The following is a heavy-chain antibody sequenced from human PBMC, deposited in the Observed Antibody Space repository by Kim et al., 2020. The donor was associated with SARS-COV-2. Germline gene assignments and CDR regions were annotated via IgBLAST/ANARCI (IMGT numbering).Heavy chain of an antibody. V-gene: IGHV4-59*01. CDR1: SCPLATYY. J-gene: IGHJ5*02. CDR3: ARASAGALSRASSNWFDP. Sequence: SETLSLTCTIPSCPLATYYWTWIRHPTGKRLAWIGSIFHSGTNSNPSLKSRITMSLDTSKNHFSLSLTSVTTADTAVYYCARASAGALSRASSNWFDP. CDR2: IFHSGT. D-gene: IGHD6-13*01.